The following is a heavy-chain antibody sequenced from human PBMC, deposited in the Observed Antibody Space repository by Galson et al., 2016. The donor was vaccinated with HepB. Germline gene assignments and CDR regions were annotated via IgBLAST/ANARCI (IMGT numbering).Heavy chain of an antibody. V-gene: IGHV3-30*18. CDR3: AKGADTAMDS. D-gene: IGHD5-18*01. CDR2: ISYDGNSE. Sequence: SLRLSCAASGFTLTNYAMHWVRQAPGKGLEWVTIISYDGNSEFYADSVKGRFTISRDNSKNTVHLQMNNMRAEDTAVYYCAKGADTAMDSWGQGTLVTVSS. CDR1: GFTLTNYA. J-gene: IGHJ4*02.